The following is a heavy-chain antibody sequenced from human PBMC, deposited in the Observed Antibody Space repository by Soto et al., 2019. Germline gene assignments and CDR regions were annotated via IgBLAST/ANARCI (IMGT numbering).Heavy chain of an antibody. CDR1: GASIGRGGYY. V-gene: IGHV4-31*03. J-gene: IGHJ4*02. D-gene: IGHD2-21*01. CDR2: IHFSGET. CDR3: ASDQGGDLDY. Sequence: QVQLQESGPGLMKPSQTLSLTCTVSGASIGRGGYYWTWIRQHPGKALEWMGHIHFSGETNYNPSLMGRLTMSIDTSKNQFSLNVAAVTAADTAMYYCASDQGGDLDYWGQGTLVTVSS.